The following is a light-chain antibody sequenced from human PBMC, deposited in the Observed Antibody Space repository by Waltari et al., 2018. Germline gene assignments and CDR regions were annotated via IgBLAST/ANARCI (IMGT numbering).Light chain of an antibody. J-gene: IGKJ2*01. V-gene: IGKV1-39*01. Sequence: DIQMTQSPSSLSASVGDRVTITCRASQSICSYLNWYHQKPGKAPKLLIYAASSLQSGVPSRFSGSGSGTDFTLTISSLQPEDFATYYCQQSYSTPPYTFGQGTKLEIK. CDR1: QSICSY. CDR3: QQSYSTPPYT. CDR2: AAS.